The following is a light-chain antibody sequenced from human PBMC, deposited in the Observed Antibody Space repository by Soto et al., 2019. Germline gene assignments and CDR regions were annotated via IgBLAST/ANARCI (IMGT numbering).Light chain of an antibody. Sequence: DIQMTQSPSTLSASVGDRVTITCRASPSISSWVAWYQQKPGKAPKLLIYDASSLESGVPSRFSGSGSVTEFTLTISSLQPDDIATYYCQQYNSYLYTFGQGTKLEIK. J-gene: IGKJ2*01. V-gene: IGKV1-5*01. CDR1: PSISSW. CDR2: DAS. CDR3: QQYNSYLYT.